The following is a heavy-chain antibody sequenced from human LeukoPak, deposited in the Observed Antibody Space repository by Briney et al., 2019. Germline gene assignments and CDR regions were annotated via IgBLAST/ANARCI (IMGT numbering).Heavy chain of an antibody. CDR1: GFTFTSYW. D-gene: IGHD6-19*01. CDR3: ARDSGYSSY. V-gene: IGHV3-7*01. CDR2: IKQDGSEK. Sequence: GGSLRLSCAASGFTFTSYWMSWVRQAPGKGLEWVANIKQDGSEKYYVDSMKGRFTISRDNAKSSLYLQMNSLRAEDTAVYYCARDSGYSSYWGQETLVTVSS. J-gene: IGHJ4*02.